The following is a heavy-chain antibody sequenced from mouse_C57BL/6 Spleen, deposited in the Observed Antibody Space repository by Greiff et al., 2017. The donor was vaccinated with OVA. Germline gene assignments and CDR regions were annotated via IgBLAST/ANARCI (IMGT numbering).Heavy chain of an antibody. Sequence: EVQLQQSGPELVKPGASVKMSCKASGYTFTDYNMHWVKQSHGKSLEWIGYINPNNGGTSYNQKFKGKATLTVNKSSSTAYMELRSLTSEDSAVYYCASSDYGSSPYYFDYWGQGTTLTVSS. CDR1: GYTFTDYN. D-gene: IGHD1-1*01. J-gene: IGHJ2*01. CDR2: INPNNGGT. CDR3: ASSDYGSSPYYFDY. V-gene: IGHV1-22*01.